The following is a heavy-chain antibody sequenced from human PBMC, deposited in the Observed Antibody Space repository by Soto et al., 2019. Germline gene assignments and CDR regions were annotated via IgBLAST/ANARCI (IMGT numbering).Heavy chain of an antibody. CDR1: GCSCSNYW. CDR2: IKQDGSEK. Sequence: AGGSLRLSCAAPGCSCSNYWMSWVRQAPGKGLEWVANIKQDGSEKNYLDSVKGRFTISRDYAKSPVYLQMRSLRVEDTAVYYRAREADALDIWGQATMVTVSS. V-gene: IGHV3-7*03. CDR3: AREADALDI. J-gene: IGHJ3*02.